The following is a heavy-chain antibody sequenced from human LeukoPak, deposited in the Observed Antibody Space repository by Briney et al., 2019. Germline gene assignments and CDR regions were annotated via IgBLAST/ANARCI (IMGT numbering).Heavy chain of an antibody. Sequence: SVKVSCKASGGTFSSYAISWVRQAPGQGLEWMGGIIPIFGTANYAQKFQGRVTITADKSTSTAYMELSSLRSEDTAVYYCARVGITMVRGVTHYYYYYMDVWGKGTTVTISS. J-gene: IGHJ6*03. CDR2: IIPIFGTA. V-gene: IGHV1-69*06. CDR1: GGTFSSYA. D-gene: IGHD3-10*01. CDR3: ARVGITMVRGVTHYYYYYMDV.